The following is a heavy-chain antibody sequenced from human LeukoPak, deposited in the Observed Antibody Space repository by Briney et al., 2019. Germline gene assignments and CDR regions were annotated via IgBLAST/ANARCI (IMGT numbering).Heavy chain of an antibody. V-gene: IGHV3-43*02. D-gene: IGHD1-26*01. CDR2: ISGDGGST. CDR3: AKLFGVGAPEQFDY. CDR1: GFTFDDYA. Sequence: GGSLRLSCAASGFTFDDYAMHWVRQAPGKGLEWVSLISGDGGSTYYADSVKGRFTISRDNSKNSLYLQMNSLRTEDTASYYCAKLFGVGAPEQFDYWGQGTLVTVSS. J-gene: IGHJ4*02.